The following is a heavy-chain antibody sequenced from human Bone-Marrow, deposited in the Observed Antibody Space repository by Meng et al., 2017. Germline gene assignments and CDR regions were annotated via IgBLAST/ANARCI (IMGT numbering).Heavy chain of an antibody. CDR3: ARVSLQATIAAAGVVWFDP. D-gene: IGHD6-13*01. Sequence: QVQLQESGPGLVKPSGTLSLTCAVSGGSISSSNWWRWVRQPPGKGLEWIGDIYHSGSTNYNPSLKSRVTISVDKSKNQFSLKPSSVTAADTAVYYCARVSLQATIAAAGVVWFDPWGQGTLVTVSS. CDR1: GGSISSSNW. V-gene: IGHV4-4*02. J-gene: IGHJ5*02. CDR2: IYHSGST.